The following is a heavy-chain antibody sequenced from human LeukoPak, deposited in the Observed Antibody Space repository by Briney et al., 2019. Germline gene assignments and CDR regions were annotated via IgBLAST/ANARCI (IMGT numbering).Heavy chain of an antibody. Sequence: GGSLRLSCAASGFTFSDYYMTWIRRAPGKGLEWVSYISSSSSYTNYADSVKGRSTISRDNAKNSLYLQMNSLRADDSAVYYCARVRGQQQLVYFDYWGQGTLVTVSS. V-gene: IGHV3-11*06. CDR1: GFTFSDYY. J-gene: IGHJ4*02. CDR2: ISSSSSYT. D-gene: IGHD6-13*01. CDR3: ARVRGQQQLVYFDY.